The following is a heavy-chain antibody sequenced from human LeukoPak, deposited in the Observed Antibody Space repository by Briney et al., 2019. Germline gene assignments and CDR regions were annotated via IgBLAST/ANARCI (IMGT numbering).Heavy chain of an antibody. V-gene: IGHV1-2*02. Sequence: VASVKVSCKASGYTFIGYYVHWVRQAPGQGLEWMGWINPNSGGTNYAQKFQGRVTMTRDTSISTAYMELSRLTSDDTAVYYCARDVTGDQSWFFDLWGRGTLVTVSS. D-gene: IGHD7-27*01. CDR2: INPNSGGT. CDR1: GYTFIGYY. J-gene: IGHJ2*01. CDR3: ARDVTGDQSWFFDL.